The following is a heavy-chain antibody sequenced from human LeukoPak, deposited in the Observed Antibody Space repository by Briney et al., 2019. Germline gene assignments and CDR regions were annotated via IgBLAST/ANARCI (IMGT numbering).Heavy chain of an antibody. Sequence: PGGSLRLSCAASGFALSTYEMNWVRQAPGKGLEWVSYISSSGSNIHYADSVEGRFSTSRDNAEKSPYSQMNSLRAEDTAVYYCAAYYYDSSPKAVWGQGTMVTVSS. V-gene: IGHV3-48*03. CDR3: AAYYYDSSPKAV. J-gene: IGHJ3*01. CDR2: ISSSGSNI. D-gene: IGHD3-22*01. CDR1: GFALSTYE.